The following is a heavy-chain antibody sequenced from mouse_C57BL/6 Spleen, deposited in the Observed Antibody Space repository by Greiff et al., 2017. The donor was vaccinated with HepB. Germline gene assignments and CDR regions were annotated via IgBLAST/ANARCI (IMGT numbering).Heavy chain of an antibody. CDR3: ARWHYYGSSPWYFDV. D-gene: IGHD1-1*01. CDR2: IYPGDGDT. Sequence: QVQLQQSGPELVKPGASVKISCKASGYAFSSSWMNWVKQRPGKGLEWIGRIYPGDGDTNYNGKFKGKATLTADKSSSTAYMQLSSLTSEDSAVYFCARWHYYGSSPWYFDVWGTGTTVTVSS. V-gene: IGHV1-82*01. J-gene: IGHJ1*03. CDR1: GYAFSSSW.